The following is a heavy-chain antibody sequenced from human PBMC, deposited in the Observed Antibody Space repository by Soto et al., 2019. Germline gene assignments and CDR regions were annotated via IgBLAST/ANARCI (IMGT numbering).Heavy chain of an antibody. Sequence: QLQLQESGSGLVTPSQTMSLTCAVSGGSIRSGDYSWSWIRQQPGKGLEWIGYMYQSGSTYYNPDLKCRVTMSVNSSKNKDSLKLSSVTAADTAVYYCAGGIAARPLGYWGQGTLVSVSS. CDR3: AGGIAARPLGY. CDR2: MYQSGST. D-gene: IGHD6-6*01. J-gene: IGHJ4*02. CDR1: GGSIRSGDYS. V-gene: IGHV4-30-2*01.